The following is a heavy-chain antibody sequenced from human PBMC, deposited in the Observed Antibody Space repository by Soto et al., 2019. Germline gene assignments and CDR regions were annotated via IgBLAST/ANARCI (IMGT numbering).Heavy chain of an antibody. Sequence: QVQLVESGGGVVQPGRSLRLSCAASGFTFSSYGMHWVRQAPGKGLEWVAVISYDGSNKYYADSVKGRFTISRDNSKNTLYLQMNSLRAEDTAVYYCAKSDYGDYVFGAFDIWGQGTMVTVSS. D-gene: IGHD4-17*01. CDR1: GFTFSSYG. J-gene: IGHJ3*02. V-gene: IGHV3-30*18. CDR2: ISYDGSNK. CDR3: AKSDYGDYVFGAFDI.